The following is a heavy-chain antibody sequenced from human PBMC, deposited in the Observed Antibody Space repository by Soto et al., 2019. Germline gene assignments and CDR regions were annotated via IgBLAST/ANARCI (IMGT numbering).Heavy chain of an antibody. D-gene: IGHD1-26*01. CDR1: GFTFISYS. J-gene: IGHJ4*02. Sequence: EVQLVESGGGLVQPGGSLRLSCAASGFTFISYSMNWVRQAPGKGLEWVSYISSSSSTIYYADSVKGRFTISRDNAKNSLYLQMYSLRDEDTAVYYCARDGGSLGYWGQGTLVTVSS. CDR2: ISSSSSTI. CDR3: ARDGGSLGY. V-gene: IGHV3-48*02.